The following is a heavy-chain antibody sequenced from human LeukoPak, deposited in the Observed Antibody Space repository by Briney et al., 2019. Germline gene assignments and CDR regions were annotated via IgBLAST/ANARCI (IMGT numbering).Heavy chain of an antibody. CDR2: MDTTGNT. J-gene: IGHJ4*02. Sequence: SETLSLTCTVSGGSISSYYWSWVRQPAGKGLEWIGRMDTTGNTNYSPSLKSRVTMSVDTSRNQFSLKLNSVTAADTAVYYCARSVTAPYYCIDNWGRGTLVTVSS. D-gene: IGHD2-21*02. V-gene: IGHV4-4*07. CDR3: ARSVTAPYYCIDN. CDR1: GGSISSYY.